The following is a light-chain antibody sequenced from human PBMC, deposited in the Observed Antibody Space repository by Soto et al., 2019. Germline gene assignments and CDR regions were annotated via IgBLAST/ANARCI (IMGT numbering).Light chain of an antibody. CDR2: RAY. CDR1: QSISSW. J-gene: IGKJ1*01. CDR3: QQYNFYSWT. V-gene: IGKV1-5*03. Sequence: DIQMTQSPSTLSASVGDTVTITCRASQSISSWLAWYQQKPGKAPKVLIYRAYKLESGVPTRFSGSGSGTEFTLTISSLQPEDFATYYCQQYNFYSWTFGQGTKVDIK.